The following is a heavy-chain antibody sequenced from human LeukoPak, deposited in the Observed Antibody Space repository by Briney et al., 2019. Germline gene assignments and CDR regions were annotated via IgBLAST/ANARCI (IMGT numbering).Heavy chain of an antibody. CDR2: INRGGST. CDR1: GGSFSGYY. D-gene: IGHD3-10*01. Sequence: SETLSLTCAVYGGSFSGYYWSWIRQPPGKGLEWIGEINRGGSTNYNPSLKNRVTMSVDMSKNQFSLKLSSVTAADTAVYYCARGYGSGSYYEYWGQGTLVTVSS. V-gene: IGHV4-34*01. CDR3: ARGYGSGSYYEY. J-gene: IGHJ4*02.